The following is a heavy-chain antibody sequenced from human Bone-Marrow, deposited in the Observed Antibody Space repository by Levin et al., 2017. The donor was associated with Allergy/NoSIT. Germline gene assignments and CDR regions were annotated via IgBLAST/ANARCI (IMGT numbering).Heavy chain of an antibody. J-gene: IGHJ5*02. D-gene: IGHD3-16*01. Sequence: GESLKISCKASGYTFTNYEVTWVRQAPGQGLEWMGYISGYNDKTEYAPTLRGRLTMTKDTSTNTAYMELRGLTSDDTAVYYCTRGAHNWFDPWGQGTLVTVSS. CDR2: ISGYNDKT. CDR3: TRGAHNWFDP. V-gene: IGHV1-18*01. CDR1: GYTFTNYE.